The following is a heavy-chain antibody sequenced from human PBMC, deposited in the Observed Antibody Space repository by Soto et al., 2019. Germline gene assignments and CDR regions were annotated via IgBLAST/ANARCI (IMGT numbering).Heavy chain of an antibody. CDR2: IVGVGGTT. CDR3: AKHWGGPPYFYAMDV. CDR1: GFSFSSGYG. Sequence: PGGSLRLSCVASGFSFSSGYGMSCVRQAPGKGLEWVSSIVGVGGTTYFANSVKGRFTISRDNSRNTLYLQMSSLRADDTALYYCAKHWGGPPYFYAMDVWGQGTTVTVYS. J-gene: IGHJ6*02. D-gene: IGHD7-27*01. V-gene: IGHV3-23*01.